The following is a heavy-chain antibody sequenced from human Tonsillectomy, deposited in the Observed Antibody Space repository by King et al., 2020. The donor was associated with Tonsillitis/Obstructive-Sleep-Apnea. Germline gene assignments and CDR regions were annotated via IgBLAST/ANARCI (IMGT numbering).Heavy chain of an antibody. D-gene: IGHD2-15*01. CDR1: GFTFSSYG. Sequence: QLVQSGGGVVQPGRSLRLSCAASGFTFSSYGMHWVRQAPGKGLEWVAGIWYDGSNKYYADSVKGRFTISRNNSKTTLYLQMNSLRAEDTAVYYCARVDCSGGSCYHDYWGQGTLVTVSS. CDR2: IWYDGSNK. CDR3: ARVDCSGGSCYHDY. V-gene: IGHV3-33*01. J-gene: IGHJ4*02.